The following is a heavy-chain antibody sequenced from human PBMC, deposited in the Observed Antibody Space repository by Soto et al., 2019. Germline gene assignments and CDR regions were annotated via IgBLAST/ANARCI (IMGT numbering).Heavy chain of an antibody. CDR3: ARDLTY. CDR2: IYYSGSA. CDR1: GGSISSGDYY. V-gene: IGHV4-31*03. Sequence: SETLSLTCIVSGGSISSGDYYWSWIRQHPGKGLEWIGYIYYSGSAYYNPSLKSRVSMSVDTSKNQFSLKLSSVTAADTAIYYCARDLTYWGQGTLVTVSS. J-gene: IGHJ4*02.